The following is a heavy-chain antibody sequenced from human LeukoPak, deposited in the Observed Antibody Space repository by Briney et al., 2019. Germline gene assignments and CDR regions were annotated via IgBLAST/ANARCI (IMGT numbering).Heavy chain of an antibody. Sequence: PSETLSLTCTVSGGSMKTFYWSWIRQPAGKGLEWVGRIFSRGTTNYNPSLKSRVTVSLDTSKNQFSLELSSVTAADTAVYYCARGRYDNLTGHLARLDVWGQGTTVIVSS. D-gene: IGHD3-9*01. CDR1: GGSMKTFY. CDR3: ARGRYDNLTGHLARLDV. V-gene: IGHV4-4*07. J-gene: IGHJ6*02. CDR2: IFSRGTT.